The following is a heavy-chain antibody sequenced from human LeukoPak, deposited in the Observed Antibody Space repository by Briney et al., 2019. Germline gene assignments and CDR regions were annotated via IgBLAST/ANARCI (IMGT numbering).Heavy chain of an antibody. J-gene: IGHJ4*02. V-gene: IGHV1-46*01. CDR1: GYTFTSYC. D-gene: IGHD3-3*01. CDR2: INPSGDDT. Sequence: ASVKVSCKASGYTFTSYCVHWVRQAPGQGLEWMGIINPSGDDTTYAQKFQGRVTIIRDMSTTTVYMELSSLRSEDTAMYYCARDSAYYSFWSGYFDYWGQGTLVTVPS. CDR3: ARDSAYYSFWSGYFDY.